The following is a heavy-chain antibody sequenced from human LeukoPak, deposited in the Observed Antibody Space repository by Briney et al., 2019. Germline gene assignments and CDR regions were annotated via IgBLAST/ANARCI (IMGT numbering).Heavy chain of an antibody. CDR2: VSGSGSPI. CDR1: GFTFSDYY. J-gene: IGHJ5*02. V-gene: IGHV3-11*01. D-gene: IGHD6-13*01. Sequence: PGGSLRLSCAASGFTFSDYYMTWIRQAPGKGLECISYVSGSGSPIYYADSVKGRFTVSRDNAKNSLYLQMNSVRAEDTAVYYCVGSNIAAAWGQGTLVTVSS. CDR3: VGSNIAAA.